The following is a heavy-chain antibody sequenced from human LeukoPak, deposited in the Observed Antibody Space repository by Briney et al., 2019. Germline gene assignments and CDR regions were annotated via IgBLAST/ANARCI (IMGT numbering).Heavy chain of an antibody. CDR2: ISSSGSSI. V-gene: IGHV3-21*01. CDR1: ALTFSAYS. J-gene: IGHJ4*02. Sequence: TGGSLRLSCAATALTFSAYSMNWVRQAPGKGLEWVSSISSSGSSIYYADSLRGRFTISRDNAKNSLYLQMNSLRAEDSAVYYCARGGPFDYWGQGTLVTVSS. CDR3: ARGGPFDY. D-gene: IGHD3-16*01.